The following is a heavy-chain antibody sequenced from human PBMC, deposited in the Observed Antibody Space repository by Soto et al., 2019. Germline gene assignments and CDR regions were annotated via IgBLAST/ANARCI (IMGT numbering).Heavy chain of an antibody. D-gene: IGHD2-15*01. CDR2: IGTAGDT. Sequence: EVQLVESGGGLVQPGGSLRLSCAASGFTFSSYDMHWVRQATGKGLEWVSAIGTAGDTYYPGSVKGRFTISRENAKNYLYLQMNSLRAGDTAVYYCARGGCSGGRCYSVSDYFDYWGQGTLVTVSS. CDR3: ARGGCSGGRCYSVSDYFDY. J-gene: IGHJ4*02. V-gene: IGHV3-13*01. CDR1: GFTFSSYD.